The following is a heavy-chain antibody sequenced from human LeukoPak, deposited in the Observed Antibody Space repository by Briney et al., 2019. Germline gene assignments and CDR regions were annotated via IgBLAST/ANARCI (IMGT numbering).Heavy chain of an antibody. CDR1: GFTFSSYA. V-gene: IGHV3-30-3*01. CDR3: ARDRVGATDYFNY. D-gene: IGHD1-26*01. CDR2: ISYDGSNK. Sequence: GGSLRLSCAASGFTFSSYAMHWVRQAPGKGLEWVAVISYDGSNKYYADSVKGRFTISRDNSKSTLYLQMNSLRAEDTAVYYCARDRVGATDYFNYWGQGTLVTVSP. J-gene: IGHJ4*02.